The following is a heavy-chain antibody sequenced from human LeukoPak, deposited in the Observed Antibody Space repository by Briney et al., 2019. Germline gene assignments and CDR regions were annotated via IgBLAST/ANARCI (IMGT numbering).Heavy chain of an antibody. Sequence: GGSLRLSCAASGFTFSNYWMTWVRQTPGKGLEWVANINQDGSEKYYVDSVEGRFTISRDNAKNSLYLQMNSLRAEDTAVYDCAKDSGFYDSWGQGTLVTVSS. J-gene: IGHJ4*02. CDR1: GFTFSNYW. V-gene: IGHV3-7*01. CDR3: AKDSGFYDS. D-gene: IGHD3-10*01. CDR2: INQDGSEK.